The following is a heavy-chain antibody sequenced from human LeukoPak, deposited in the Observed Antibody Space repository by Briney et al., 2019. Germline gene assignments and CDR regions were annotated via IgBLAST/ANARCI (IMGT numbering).Heavy chain of an antibody. CDR2: ISAYNGNT. CDR1: GYTFTSYG. CDR3: ARGPYCSSTSCYIGARNWFDP. J-gene: IGHJ5*02. V-gene: IGHV1-18*01. Sequence: ASVKVSRKASGYTFTSYGISWVRQAPGQGLEWMGWISAYNGNTNYAQKLQGRVTMTTDTSTSTAYMELRSLRSDDTAVYYCARGPYCSSTSCYIGARNWFDPWGQGTLVTVSS. D-gene: IGHD2-2*02.